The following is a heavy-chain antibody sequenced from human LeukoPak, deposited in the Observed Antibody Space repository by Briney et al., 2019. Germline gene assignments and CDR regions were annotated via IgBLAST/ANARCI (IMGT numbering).Heavy chain of an antibody. J-gene: IGHJ5*02. Sequence: ASVKVSCKASGYTFTSYDINWVRQATGQGLEWMGWMNPNSGNTGYAQRFQGRVTMTRNTSISTAYMELSSLRSEDTAVYYCARGATWIQLWRTRGRWFDPWGQGTLVTVSS. CDR2: MNPNSGNT. D-gene: IGHD5-18*01. CDR3: ARGATWIQLWRTRGRWFDP. CDR1: GYTFTSYD. V-gene: IGHV1-8*01.